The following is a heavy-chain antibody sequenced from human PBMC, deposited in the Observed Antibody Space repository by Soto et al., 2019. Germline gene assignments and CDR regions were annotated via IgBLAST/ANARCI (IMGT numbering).Heavy chain of an antibody. CDR2: IYSRGTT. V-gene: IGHV4-30-4*01. D-gene: IGHD5-18*01. CDR3: GRDRGYTYGAGTFDI. CDR1: GGSISSGDDY. Sequence: QVQLQESGPGLVKPLQTLSLISTVTGGSISSGDDYWSWIRQPPEKGLEWIGSIYSRGTTYYNPSLKSRVTISIDTSKNQFSLNLSSVTAADTAVYYCGRDRGYTYGAGTFDIWGQGTLVTVSS. J-gene: IGHJ3*02.